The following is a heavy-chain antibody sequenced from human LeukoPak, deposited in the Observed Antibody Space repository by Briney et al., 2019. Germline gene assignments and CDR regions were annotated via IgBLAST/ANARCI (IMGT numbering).Heavy chain of an antibody. J-gene: IGHJ4*02. CDR3: ARSARLLWSGELPDY. Sequence: GGSLRLSCAASGFTFSSYAMSWVRQAPGKGLEWVSAISGSGGSTYYADSVKGRFTISRDNSKDTLYLQMNSLRAEDTAVYYCARSARLLWSGELPDYWGQGTLVTVSS. CDR1: GFTFSSYA. CDR2: ISGSGGST. D-gene: IGHD3-10*01. V-gene: IGHV3-23*01.